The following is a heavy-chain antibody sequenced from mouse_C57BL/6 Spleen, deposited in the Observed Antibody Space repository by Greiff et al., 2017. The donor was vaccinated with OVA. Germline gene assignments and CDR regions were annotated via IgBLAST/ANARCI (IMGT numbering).Heavy chain of an antibody. D-gene: IGHD1-1*01. CDR2: ISYDGSN. V-gene: IGHV3-6*01. Sequence: EVQLVESGPGLVKPSQSLSLTCSVTGYSITSGYYWNWIRQFPGNKLEWMGYISYDGSNNYNPSLKNRISITRDTSKNQFFLKLNSVTTEDTATYYCARATYYFDYWGQGTTLTVSS. J-gene: IGHJ2*01. CDR3: ARATYYFDY. CDR1: GYSITSGYY.